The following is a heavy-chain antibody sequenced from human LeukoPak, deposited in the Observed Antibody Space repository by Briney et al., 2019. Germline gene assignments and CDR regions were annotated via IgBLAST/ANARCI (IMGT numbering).Heavy chain of an antibody. D-gene: IGHD1-14*01. J-gene: IGHJ6*02. CDR1: GGSFSGYY. V-gene: IGHV4-34*01. CDR3: VRGEPPIRYYYYGMDV. Sequence: SETLSLTCAVYGGSFSGYYWSWIRQPPGKGLEWIGEINHSGSTNYNPSLKSRVTISVDTSKNQFSLKLSSVTAADTAVYYCVRGEPPIRYYYYGMDVWGQGTTVTVSS. CDR2: INHSGST.